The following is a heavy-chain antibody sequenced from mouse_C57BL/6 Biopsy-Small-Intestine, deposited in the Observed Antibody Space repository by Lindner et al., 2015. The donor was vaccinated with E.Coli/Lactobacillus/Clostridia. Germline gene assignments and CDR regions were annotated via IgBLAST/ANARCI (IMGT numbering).Heavy chain of an antibody. Sequence: SVKVSCKPSGGTFSIYTFNWVRQAPGQGLEWMGGIIPIYGTSNYAQKFEGRITLTADDSTGTVYMELSSLRSEDTAVYYCARDRDGYNYWYFDLWGRGTLVTVSS. CDR3: ARDRDGYNYWYFDL. CDR1: GGTFSIYT. J-gene: IGHJ1*01. D-gene: IGHD2-3*01. CDR2: IIPIYGTS. V-gene: IGHV1-4*01.